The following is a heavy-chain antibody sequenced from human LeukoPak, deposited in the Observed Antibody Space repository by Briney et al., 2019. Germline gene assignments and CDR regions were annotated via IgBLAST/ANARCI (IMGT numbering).Heavy chain of an antibody. D-gene: IGHD3-22*01. CDR1: GYTFTSYY. V-gene: IGHV1-46*01. J-gene: IGHJ4*02. CDR2: INPSGGRT. CDR3: ARERRPYYYDSSGYYGY. Sequence: ASVKVSCKASGYTFTSYYMHWVRQAPGQGLEWMGIINPSGGRTSYAQKFQGRVTMTRDTSTSTVYMELSSLRSEDTAVYYCARERRPYYYDSSGYYGYWGQGTLVTVSS.